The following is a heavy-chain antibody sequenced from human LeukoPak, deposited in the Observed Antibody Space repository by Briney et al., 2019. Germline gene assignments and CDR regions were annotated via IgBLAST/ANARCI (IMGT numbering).Heavy chain of an antibody. CDR1: GCALSTYA. CDR3: SKDVRSSGSPFDS. D-gene: IGHD1-26*01. Sequence: GGSLRLSCAASGCALSTYAMSWVRQAPGKGLDWVSAISGSGGDTHWADSVKGRVTISRHNHKHTVYLQTSSLRADDTTVYVLSKDVRSSGSPFDSWGQGALGTVSS. J-gene: IGHJ4*02. CDR2: ISGSGGDT. V-gene: IGHV3-23*01.